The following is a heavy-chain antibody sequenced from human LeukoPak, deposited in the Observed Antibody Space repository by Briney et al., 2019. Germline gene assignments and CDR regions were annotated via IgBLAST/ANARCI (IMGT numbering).Heavy chain of an antibody. J-gene: IGHJ4*02. CDR2: LYSDGST. CDR3: ARDRGYSGYDSLDY. V-gene: IGHV3-66*01. Sequence: QPGGSLRLSCVPSGFTVSSNYMSWVRRAPGKGLQWVSVLYSDGSTYYADSVKGRFIISRDNSKNTLYLQMNSLRVEDTAVYYCARDRGYSGYDSLDYWGQGTLVTVSS. D-gene: IGHD5-12*01. CDR1: GFTVSSNY.